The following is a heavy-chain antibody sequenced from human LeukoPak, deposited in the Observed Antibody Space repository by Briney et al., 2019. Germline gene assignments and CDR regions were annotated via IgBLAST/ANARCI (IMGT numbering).Heavy chain of an antibody. V-gene: IGHV3-30*04. CDR1: GFTFSSYA. CDR2: ISYDGSNK. Sequence: GRSLRLSCAASGFTFSSYAMHWVRQAPGKGLEWVAVISYDGSNKYYADSVKGRFTISRDNSKNTLYLQMNSLRAEDTAVYYCAKDLYNSWYYFDYWGQGTLVTVSS. CDR3: AKDLYNSWYYFDY. D-gene: IGHD6-13*01. J-gene: IGHJ4*02.